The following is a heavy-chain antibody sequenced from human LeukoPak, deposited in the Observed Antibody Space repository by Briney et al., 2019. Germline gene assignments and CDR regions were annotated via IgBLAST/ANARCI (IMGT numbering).Heavy chain of an antibody. CDR3: ARGQRAPYFDY. J-gene: IGHJ4*02. CDR1: GGSFSGYY. Sequence: SETLSLTCAVYGGSFSGYYWSWIRQPPGKGLEWIGEINHSGNTNYNPSLKSRVTISVDTSKDQFSLKLSSVTAADTAVYYCARGQRAPYFDYWGQGTLVTVSS. CDR2: INHSGNT. V-gene: IGHV4-34*01.